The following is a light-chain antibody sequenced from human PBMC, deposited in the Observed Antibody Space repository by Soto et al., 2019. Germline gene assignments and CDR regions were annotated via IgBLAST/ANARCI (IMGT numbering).Light chain of an antibody. J-gene: IGKJ4*01. CDR1: QSVSSN. CDR3: QQYNNWPLT. CDR2: VAS. Sequence: EIVMTQSPATLSVSPGERATLSCRASQSVSSNLAWYQQKPGQVPTLLIYVASTRATGVPARFSGSGSGTEFTLTISSLQSEDLAVYYCQQYNNWPLTFGGGTKVEIK. V-gene: IGKV3-15*01.